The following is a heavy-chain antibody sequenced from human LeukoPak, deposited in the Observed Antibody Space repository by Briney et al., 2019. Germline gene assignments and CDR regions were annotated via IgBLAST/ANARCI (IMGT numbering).Heavy chain of an antibody. Sequence: GSLRLSCAASGFTFSSYGLSWVRQAPGKGLEWGPAISGSGGSTYYADSVKGRFTISRDNSKNTLYLQMNSLRTEDTAVYYCATPPHDYGDYYFDFWGQGTLVTVSS. CDR3: ATPPHDYGDYYFDF. CDR2: ISGSGGST. V-gene: IGHV3-23*01. D-gene: IGHD4-17*01. CDR1: GFTFSSYG. J-gene: IGHJ4*02.